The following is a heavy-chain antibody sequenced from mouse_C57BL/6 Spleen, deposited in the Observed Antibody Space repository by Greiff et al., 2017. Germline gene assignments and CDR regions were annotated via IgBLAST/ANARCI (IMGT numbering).Heavy chain of an antibody. D-gene: IGHD3-3*01. Sequence: EVQLQPSGPELVKPGASVKMSCKASGYKFTDYNMHWVKQSHGKSLEWIGYINPNNGGTRYNPKFKGKATLTVNKSSSTAYMELRSLASEYSAVYYCARGLRGDPPYYCDYWGQGTTRTVSS. V-gene: IGHV1-22*01. CDR2: INPNNGGT. CDR3: ARGLRGDPPYYCDY. J-gene: IGHJ2*01. CDR1: GYKFTDYN.